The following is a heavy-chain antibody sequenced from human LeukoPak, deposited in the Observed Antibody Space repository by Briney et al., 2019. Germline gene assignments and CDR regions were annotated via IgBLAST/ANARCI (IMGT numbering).Heavy chain of an antibody. CDR2: IHYSGST. J-gene: IGHJ6*02. Sequence: SETLSLTCAVSGASISSYYWSWVRQPPGKGLEWIAYIHYSGSTNYNPSLKSRLTISIDTSKNQFSLKLTSVTAADTAIYYCARHESYRVPVAGTSYSYPMDVWGQGTTVTVSS. V-gene: IGHV4-59*08. D-gene: IGHD6-19*01. CDR1: GASISSYY. CDR3: ARHESYRVPVAGTSYSYPMDV.